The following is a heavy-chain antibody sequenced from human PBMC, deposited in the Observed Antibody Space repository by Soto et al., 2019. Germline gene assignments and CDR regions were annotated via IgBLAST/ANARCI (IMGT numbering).Heavy chain of an antibody. CDR3: ARVNYGSGSYYSWYFDY. CDR2: IYHSGST. J-gene: IGHJ4*02. CDR1: GYSIISGYY. V-gene: IGHV4-38-2*01. Sequence: SETLSLTCAVSGYSIISGYYWGLIRQPPGKGLEWIGSIYHSGSTYYNPSLKSRVTISVDTSKNQFSLKLSSVTAADTAVYYCARVNYGSGSYYSWYFDYWGQGTQVTVSS. D-gene: IGHD3-10*01.